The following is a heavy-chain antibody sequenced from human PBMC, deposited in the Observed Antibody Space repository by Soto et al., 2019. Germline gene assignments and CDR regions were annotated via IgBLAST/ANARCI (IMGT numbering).Heavy chain of an antibody. CDR1: GYTFTSYA. CDR3: AREPLRGGVCDDHWRAP. Sequence: QVQLVQSGAEVKKPGASVRVSCRTSGYTFTSYAIHWVRQAPGQGLEWMAWSNIGNGNTKYSQKFQGRVTVSRATSTSTAYMELRSLRAEDAAVYYCAREPLRGGVCDDHWRAPWGQGTLVTVSS. CDR2: SNIGNGNT. D-gene: IGHD2-8*02. J-gene: IGHJ5*02. V-gene: IGHV1-3*04.